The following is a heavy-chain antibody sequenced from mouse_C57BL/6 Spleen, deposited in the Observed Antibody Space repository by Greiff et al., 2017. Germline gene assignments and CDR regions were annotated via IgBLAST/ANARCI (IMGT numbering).Heavy chain of an antibody. V-gene: IGHV1-22*01. D-gene: IGHD1-1*01. CDR1: GYTFTDYN. CDR2: INPNNGGT. CDR3: ASLYGTPYYYAMDY. Sequence: VQLKESGPELVKPGASVKMSCKASGYTFTDYNMHWVKQSHGKSLEWIGYINPNNGGTSYNQKFKGKATLTVNKSSSTAYMELRSLTSEDSAVYYCASLYGTPYYYAMDYWGQGTSVTVSS. J-gene: IGHJ4*01.